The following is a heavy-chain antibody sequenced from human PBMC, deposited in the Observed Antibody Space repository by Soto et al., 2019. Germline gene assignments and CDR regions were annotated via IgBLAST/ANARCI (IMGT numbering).Heavy chain of an antibody. CDR3: VRGDNWNDEASDY. J-gene: IGHJ4*02. V-gene: IGHV3-33*01. CDR1: GFMFSNHG. CDR2: IWSDGNNR. Sequence: GGSLRLSCAASGFMFSNHGMHWVRQAPGRGLEWVAVIWSDGNNRYYADSVKGRFTISRDNSKNTVYLQMNSLRAEDTAVYYCVRGDNWNDEASDYWGQGTLVTVSS. D-gene: IGHD1-1*01.